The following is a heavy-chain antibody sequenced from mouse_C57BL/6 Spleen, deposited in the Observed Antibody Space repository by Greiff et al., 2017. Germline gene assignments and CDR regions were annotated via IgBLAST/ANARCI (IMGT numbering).Heavy chain of an antibody. CDR1: GFNIKNTY. V-gene: IGHV14-3*01. D-gene: IGHD2-4*01. Sequence: VQLKESVAELVRPGASVKLSCTASGFNIKNTYMHWVKQRPEQGLEWIGRIDPANGNTKYAPKFQGKATITADTSSNTADLQLSSLTSEDTAIYYCALIYYDYDGYAMDYWGQGTSVTVSS. J-gene: IGHJ4*01. CDR3: ALIYYDYDGYAMDY. CDR2: IDPANGNT.